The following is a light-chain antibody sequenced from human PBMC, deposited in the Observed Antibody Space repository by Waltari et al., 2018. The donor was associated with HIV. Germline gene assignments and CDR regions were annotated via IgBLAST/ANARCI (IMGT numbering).Light chain of an antibody. CDR2: EVS. CDR3: RSYAGSNNRWM. Sequence: QSALTQPPSASGSPGQSVTISCTGTSSDVGGYNYVSWYQQHPGKAPKLMIYEVSKRASGVPDRLCGYKSGSTASLIVSVVEAGHEADYSCRSYAGSNNRWMFGGGTKLIVL. CDR1: SSDVGGYNY. V-gene: IGLV2-8*01. J-gene: IGLJ3*02.